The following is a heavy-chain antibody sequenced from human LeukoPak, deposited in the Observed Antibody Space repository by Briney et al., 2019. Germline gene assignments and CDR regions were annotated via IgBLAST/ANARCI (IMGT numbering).Heavy chain of an antibody. CDR1: GFTFSSYG. CDR2: ISYDGSNK. Sequence: GGSLRLSCAASGFTFSSYGMHWVRQAPGKGLEWVAVISYDGSNKYYADSVKGRFTISRDNSKNTLYLQMNSLRAEDTAVYYCARRGYSYGLYYFDYWGQGTLVTVSS. J-gene: IGHJ4*02. V-gene: IGHV3-30*03. D-gene: IGHD5-18*01. CDR3: ARRGYSYGLYYFDY.